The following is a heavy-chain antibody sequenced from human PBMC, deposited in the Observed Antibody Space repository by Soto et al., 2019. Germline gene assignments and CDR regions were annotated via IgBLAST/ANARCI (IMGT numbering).Heavy chain of an antibody. V-gene: IGHV3-11*04. D-gene: IGHD6-13*01. CDR3: ARHPERIAEIGWFDP. CDR1: GFTFSDYY. J-gene: IGHJ5*02. CDR2: ITNSGSTI. Sequence: PGGSLRLSCAASGFTFSDYYMSWIRQAPGKGLEWVSCITNSGSTIYYADSVKGRFTISRDNAKKSLYLQMNSLRAEDTAVYYCARHPERIAEIGWFDPWGQGTLVTVSS.